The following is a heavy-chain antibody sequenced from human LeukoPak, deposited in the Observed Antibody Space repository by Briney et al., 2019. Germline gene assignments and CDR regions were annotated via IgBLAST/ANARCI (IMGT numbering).Heavy chain of an antibody. J-gene: IGHJ4*02. Sequence: GGSLRLSCAASGFTFSNYRMNWVRQAPGKGLEWVSSISSSSAYMSYADSVKGRFTISRDNAKTSLYLQMNSLRAEDTAVYYCARDLSGVTGYTYGRGIDYWGQGTLVTVSS. V-gene: IGHV3-21*01. D-gene: IGHD5-18*01. CDR2: ISSSSAYM. CDR1: GFTFSNYR. CDR3: ARDLSGVTGYTYGRGIDY.